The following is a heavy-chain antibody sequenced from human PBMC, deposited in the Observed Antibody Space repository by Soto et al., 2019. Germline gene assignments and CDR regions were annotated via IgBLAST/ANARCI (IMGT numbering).Heavy chain of an antibody. J-gene: IGHJ4*02. CDR1: GFSSSDYW. CDR3: ARGGELSLLPLDY. Sequence: LRLSCAASGFSSSDYWMSWVRQAPGRGLEWVAHIIQDGRAIYYVDSVRGRFTISRDSAGNSVFLEMHRLRVEDTAVYYCARGGELSLLPLDYWGLGXLVTVSS. D-gene: IGHD2-15*01. V-gene: IGHV3-7*03. CDR2: IIQDGRAI.